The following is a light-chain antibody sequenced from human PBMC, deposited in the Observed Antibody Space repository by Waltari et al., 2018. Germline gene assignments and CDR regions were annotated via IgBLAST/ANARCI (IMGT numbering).Light chain of an antibody. CDR3: SSYTRSSTWV. J-gene: IGLJ3*02. CDR2: DVS. V-gene: IGLV2-14*03. CDR1: SSDVGCYHY. Sequence: QSALTQPASVSGSPGQSITISCTGTSSDVGCYHYASWYQQHPGKAPKLMIYDVSKRPSAVSDRFSGSKSGNTASLTISGLQAEDEADYYCSSYTRSSTWVFGGGTKLTVL.